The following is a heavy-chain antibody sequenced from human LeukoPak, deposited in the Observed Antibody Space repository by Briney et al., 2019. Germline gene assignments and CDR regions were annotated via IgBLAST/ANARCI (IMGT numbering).Heavy chain of an antibody. D-gene: IGHD6-19*01. CDR3: ARGRSAVAGTRDWFDP. J-gene: IGHJ5*02. Sequence: EASVKVSCKASGYTFTTYDINWVRQATGQGLEWMGWMNPNSGNTGYAQKFQGRVTMTRNTSISTAYMELSSLRSEDTAVYYCARGRSAVAGTRDWFDPWGQGTLVTVSS. V-gene: IGHV1-8*01. CDR1: GYTFTTYD. CDR2: MNPNSGNT.